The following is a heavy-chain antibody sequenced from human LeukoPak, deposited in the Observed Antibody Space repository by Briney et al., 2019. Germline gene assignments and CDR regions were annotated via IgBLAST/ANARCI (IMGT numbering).Heavy chain of an antibody. CDR1: GFTFSSYA. V-gene: IGHV3-66*01. CDR3: ARVNIPGGSSDHFDY. CDR2: LYSDGTT. D-gene: IGHD1-26*01. J-gene: IGHJ4*02. Sequence: GGSLRLPCAASGFTFSSYAMAWVRQAPGKGLEWASILYSDGTTHYAGSVKGRFTISRDISKNTLYLQMYSLRTEDTAVYYGARVNIPGGSSDHFDYWGQGTLVTVSS.